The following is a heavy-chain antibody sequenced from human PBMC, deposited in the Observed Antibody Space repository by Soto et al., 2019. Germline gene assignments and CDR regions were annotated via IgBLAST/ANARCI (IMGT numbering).Heavy chain of an antibody. CDR2: IDYSGYT. CDR1: GGSISSSSYY. J-gene: IGHJ6*02. Sequence: QLQLQESGPGLVKPSETLSLTCTVSGGSISSSSYYWGCIRQPPGKVLEWIGSIDYSGYTYYNPSLKSRVPISVDTSKNQCSLKLSSVTAADTAVYYCARHNGPLYVGYYYDMDVWGQGTTVTVSS. V-gene: IGHV4-39*01. CDR3: ARHNGPLYVGYYYDMDV. D-gene: IGHD3-16*01.